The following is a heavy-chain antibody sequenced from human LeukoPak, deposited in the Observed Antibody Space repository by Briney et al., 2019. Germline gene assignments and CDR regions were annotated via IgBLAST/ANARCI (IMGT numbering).Heavy chain of an antibody. CDR3: ARDSGYGSGSYVDY. CDR2: IYSSGST. J-gene: IGHJ4*02. V-gene: IGHV4-4*07. Sequence: SETLSLTCTVSGGSISSYYWSWIRQPAGKGLEWIGRIYSSGSTNYNPSLKSRVTISVDTSKNQFSLKLSSVTAADTAVYYCARDSGYGSGSYVDYWGQGTLVTVSS. D-gene: IGHD3-10*01. CDR1: GGSISSYY.